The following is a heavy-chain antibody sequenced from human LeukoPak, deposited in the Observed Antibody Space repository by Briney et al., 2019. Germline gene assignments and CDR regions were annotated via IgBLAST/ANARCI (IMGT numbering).Heavy chain of an antibody. Sequence: ASVKVSCKASGYTFTGYYMHWVRQAPGQGLEWMGWIHPNRGDTNYAQQFQGRVTMTRDTSISTAYMDLSRLRSDDTAVYYCARDGGSSGPWGQGTLVTVSS. V-gene: IGHV1-2*02. J-gene: IGHJ5*02. CDR2: IHPNRGDT. D-gene: IGHD3-22*01. CDR1: GYTFTGYY. CDR3: ARDGGSSGP.